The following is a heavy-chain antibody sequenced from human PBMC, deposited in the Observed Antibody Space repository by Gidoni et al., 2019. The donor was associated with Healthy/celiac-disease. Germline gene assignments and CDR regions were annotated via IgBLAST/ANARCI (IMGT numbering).Heavy chain of an antibody. CDR3: ARGADGDQVPYGMDV. D-gene: IGHD4-17*01. CDR2: ISYDGSNK. V-gene: IGHV3-30*04. Sequence: QVQLVESGGGVVQPGRSLRLSCAASGFTFRSYAMHWVRQAPGKGLEWVAFISYDGSNKYYADSVKGRFTISRDNSKNTLYLQMNSLRAEDTAVYYCARGADGDQVPYGMDVWGQGTTVTVSS. J-gene: IGHJ6*02. CDR1: GFTFRSYA.